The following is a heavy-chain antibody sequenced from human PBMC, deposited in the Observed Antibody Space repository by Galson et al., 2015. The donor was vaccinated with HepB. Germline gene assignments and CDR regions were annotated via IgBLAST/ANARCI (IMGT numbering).Heavy chain of an antibody. D-gene: IGHD3-3*01. CDR3: ARGLTFGVVVIGDGMDV. J-gene: IGHJ6*02. V-gene: IGHV6-1*01. CDR2: TYLRSKWFN. Sequence: CAISGDSVPNFNSVWTWIRQSPSRGLEWLGRTYLRSKWFNDYAVSVESRITINIDTSKNHFSLQLNSVTPEDTAVYYCARGLTFGVVVIGDGMDVWGQGTTVTVSS. CDR1: GDSVPNFNSV.